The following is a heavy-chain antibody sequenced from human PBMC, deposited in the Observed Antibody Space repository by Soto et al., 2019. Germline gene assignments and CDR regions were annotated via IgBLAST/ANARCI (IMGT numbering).Heavy chain of an antibody. J-gene: IGHJ6*03. CDR2: TRNKANSYTT. D-gene: IGHD3-3*01. CDR3: ASSPRGYYDFWSGYYTSPAEDYYMDV. Sequence: GGSLRLSCAASGFTFSDHYMDWVRQAPGKGLEWVGRTRNKANSYTTEYAASVKGRFTISRDDSKNSLYLQMNSLKTEDTAVYYCASSPRGYYDFWSGYYTSPAEDYYMDVWGKGTTVTVSS. CDR1: GFTFSDHY. V-gene: IGHV3-72*01.